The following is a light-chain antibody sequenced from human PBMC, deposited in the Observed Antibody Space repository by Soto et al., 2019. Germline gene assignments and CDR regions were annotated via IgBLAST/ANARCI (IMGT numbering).Light chain of an antibody. CDR2: GAS. J-gene: IGKJ1*01. V-gene: IGKV3-20*01. Sequence: IVLTQSPGTLSLSPGERATLYCRTRQSVSSSYLAWYQQKPGQAPRLLMYGASSRATDIPDRFSGSGSGTDFTLTIRRLEPEDFAVYYCQQYGVSPRTFGPGTKVDIK. CDR1: QSVSSSY. CDR3: QQYGVSPRT.